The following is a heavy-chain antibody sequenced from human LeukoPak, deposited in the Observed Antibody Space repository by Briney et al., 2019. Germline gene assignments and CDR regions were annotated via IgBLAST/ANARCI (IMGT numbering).Heavy chain of an antibody. V-gene: IGHV3-64D*09. CDR3: VKFSSPQWLVRGDAFDI. Sequence: PGGSLRLSCSASGFTFSSYAMHWVRQAPGKGLEYVSAISSNGGSTYYADSVKGRFTISRDNSKNTLYLQMSSLRAEDTAVYYRVKFSSPQWLVRGDAFDIWGQGTMVTVSS. J-gene: IGHJ3*02. D-gene: IGHD6-19*01. CDR1: GFTFSSYA. CDR2: ISSNGGST.